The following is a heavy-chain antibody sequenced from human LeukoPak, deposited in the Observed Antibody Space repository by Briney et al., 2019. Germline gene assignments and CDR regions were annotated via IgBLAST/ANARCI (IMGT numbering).Heavy chain of an antibody. D-gene: IGHD4-17*01. J-gene: IGHJ4*02. Sequence: SVKVSCKASGGTFSSYAISWVRQAPGQGLEWMGGIIPILGMANYAQKFQGRVTITADKSTSTAYMELSSLRSEDPAVFYCARELLDYGDYGFDYWGQGTLVTVSS. V-gene: IGHV1-69*04. CDR1: GGTFSSYA. CDR2: IIPILGMA. CDR3: ARELLDYGDYGFDY.